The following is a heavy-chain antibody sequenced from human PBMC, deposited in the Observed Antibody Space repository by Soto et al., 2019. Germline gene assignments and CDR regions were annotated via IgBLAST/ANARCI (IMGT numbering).Heavy chain of an antibody. J-gene: IGHJ4*02. D-gene: IGHD3-3*01. CDR1: GFTFSTYA. CDR3: AKVRSSYDFWSGYYNDFDY. Sequence: GGSLRLSCAASGFTFSTYAMSWVRQAPGKGLEWVSATSGSGGSTYYADSVKGRFTISRDNSKNTLYLQVNSLRAEDTAVYYCAKVRSSYDFWSGYYNDFDYWGQGTLVTVSS. CDR2: TSGSGGST. V-gene: IGHV3-23*01.